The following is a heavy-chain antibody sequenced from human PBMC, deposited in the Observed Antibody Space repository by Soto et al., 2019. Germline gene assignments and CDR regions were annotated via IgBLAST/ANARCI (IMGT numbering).Heavy chain of an antibody. D-gene: IGHD3-10*01. J-gene: IGHJ5*02. CDR2: IYHSGST. V-gene: IGHV4-4*02. CDR3: ARSIRFGGSGSSRWFDP. CDR1: GGSISSSNW. Sequence: QVQLQESGPGLVKPSGTLSLTCAVSGGSISSSNWWSWVRQPPGKGLEWIGEIYHSGSTNYNPSLKSRVTISVDKSKNQFSLKLSSVTAGDTAVYYCARSIRFGGSGSSRWFDPWGQGTLVTVSS.